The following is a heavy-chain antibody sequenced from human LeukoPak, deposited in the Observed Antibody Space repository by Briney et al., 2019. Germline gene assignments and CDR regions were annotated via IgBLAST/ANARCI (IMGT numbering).Heavy chain of an antibody. CDR3: AKAVAGTYQHGFFDY. Sequence: PGGSLRLSCAASGFTFDDYAMHWVRQAPAKGQEWVSGISWNSGSIGYADSVKGRFTVSRDNAKNSLYLQMNSLRAEDMALYYCAKAVAGTYQHGFFDYWGQGTLVTVSS. CDR2: ISWNSGSI. CDR1: GFTFDDYA. J-gene: IGHJ4*02. V-gene: IGHV3-9*03. D-gene: IGHD6-19*01.